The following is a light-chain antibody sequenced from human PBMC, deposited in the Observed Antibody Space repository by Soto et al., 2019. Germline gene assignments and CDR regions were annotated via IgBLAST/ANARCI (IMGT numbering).Light chain of an antibody. CDR2: GAS. CDR3: QQYDKTVPPVT. V-gene: IGKV3-15*01. Sequence: DILLTQSPAIVSVSPGERATLSCGASRSVSTNLAWYQHKHGQAPRLLIYGASTRVTDIPPRFSGSGSGTEFTLTINYLKSEDFGVYYCQQYDKTVPPVTFGGGTKVEI. CDR1: RSVSTN. J-gene: IGKJ4*01.